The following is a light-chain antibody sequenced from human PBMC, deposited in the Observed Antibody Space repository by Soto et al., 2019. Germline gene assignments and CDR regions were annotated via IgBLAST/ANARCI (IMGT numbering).Light chain of an antibody. CDR3: QRYGSSPST. CDR1: QSVSSSY. CDR2: GAS. Sequence: ESVLTQSPGTLSLSPGERATLSCRASQSVSSSYLAWYQQKPGQAPRPLIYGASSRATGIPDRFSGSGSGTDFTLTISRLEPEDFAVYYCQRYGSSPSTFGQGTSLEMK. J-gene: IGKJ5*01. V-gene: IGKV3-20*01.